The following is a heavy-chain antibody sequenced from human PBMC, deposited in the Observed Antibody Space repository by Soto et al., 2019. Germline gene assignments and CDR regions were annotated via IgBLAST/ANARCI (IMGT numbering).Heavy chain of an antibody. V-gene: IGHV3-21*01. CDR2: ISSSSSYI. Sequence: EVQLVESGGGLVKPGGSLRLSCAASGFTFSSYTMNWVRQAPGKGLEWVSSISSSSSYIYYADSVKGRFTISRDNANNSLYLQMNSLRAEDTTLYYCVKPPPVPGGDYNYFQHWGQGTLVTVSS. J-gene: IGHJ1*01. D-gene: IGHD4-17*01. CDR1: GFTFSSYT. CDR3: VKPPPVPGGDYNYFQH.